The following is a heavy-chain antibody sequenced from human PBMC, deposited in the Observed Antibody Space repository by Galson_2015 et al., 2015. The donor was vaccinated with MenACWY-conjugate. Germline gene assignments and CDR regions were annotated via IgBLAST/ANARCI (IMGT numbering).Heavy chain of an antibody. CDR3: ARHPPGGRGMDV. Sequence: QSGAEVKKPGESLKISCKGSGYTFTNYWIAWVRQMPGKGLEWVGLINPADSNVRYSPSFQGQVTISADESISTAHLQWSSLKASDIAIFYCARHPPGGRGMDVWGRGTTVTVSS. CDR1: GYTFTNYW. CDR2: INPADSNV. J-gene: IGHJ6*02. D-gene: IGHD1-26*01. V-gene: IGHV5-51*01.